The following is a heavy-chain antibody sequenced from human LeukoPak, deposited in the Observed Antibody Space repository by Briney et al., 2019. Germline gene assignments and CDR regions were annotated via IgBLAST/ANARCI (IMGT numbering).Heavy chain of an antibody. J-gene: IGHJ4*02. D-gene: IGHD3-10*01. CDR3: ARRGYYYGSGGGLDY. CDR2: IHYSGST. CDR1: GGSISSYY. Sequence: SETLSLTCTVSGGSISSYYWSWIRQPPGKGLEWIGYIHYSGSTNYDPSLKSRVTISVDTSKNQFSLKLSSVTAADTAVYYCARRGYYYGSGGGLDYWGQGTLVTVSS. V-gene: IGHV4-59*08.